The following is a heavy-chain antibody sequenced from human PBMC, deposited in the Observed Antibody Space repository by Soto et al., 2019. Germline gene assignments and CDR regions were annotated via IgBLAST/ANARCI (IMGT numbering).Heavy chain of an antibody. D-gene: IGHD2-15*01. CDR1: GGTFSSYA. Sequence: ASVKVSCKASGGTFSSYAISWVRQAPGQGLEWMGGIIPIFGTANYAQKFQGRVTITADESTSTAYMELSSLRSEDTAVYYCAGGRYCSGGSCYSPDYWGQGTLVTVSS. J-gene: IGHJ4*02. CDR2: IIPIFGTA. V-gene: IGHV1-69*13. CDR3: AGGRYCSGGSCYSPDY.